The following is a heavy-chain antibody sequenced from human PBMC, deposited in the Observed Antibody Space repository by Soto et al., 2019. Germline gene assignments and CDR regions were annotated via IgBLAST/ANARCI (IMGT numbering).Heavy chain of an antibody. CDR3: ARKANWLDP. CDR1: GGSISSSVYH. CDR2: IHYSGSA. J-gene: IGHJ5*02. V-gene: IGHV4-39*01. Sequence: SETLSLTCTVSGGSISSSVYHWGWIRQPPGKGLEWIGNIHYSGSAYHNPSLKSRVTISVDTSKNQVSLKLSSVTAADTAVYYYARKANWLDPWGQGTLVTVSS.